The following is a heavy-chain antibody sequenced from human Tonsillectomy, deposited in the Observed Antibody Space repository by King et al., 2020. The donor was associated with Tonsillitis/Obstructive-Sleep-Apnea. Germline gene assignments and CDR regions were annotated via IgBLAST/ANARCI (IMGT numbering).Heavy chain of an antibody. Sequence: VQLVESGGGVVQPGGSLRLSCAASGFIFSSYWMSWVRQAPGEGLEWVTKIKQDGREKYYMDSVKGRFTISRDNAKNSLYLQMNILRAEDAAVYYCAGDAYWGQGTLVTVSS. CDR2: IKQDGREK. CDR1: GFIFSSYW. CDR3: AGDAY. J-gene: IGHJ4*02. V-gene: IGHV3-7*03.